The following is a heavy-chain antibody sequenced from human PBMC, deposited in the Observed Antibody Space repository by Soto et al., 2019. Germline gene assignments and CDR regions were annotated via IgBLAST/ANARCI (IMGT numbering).Heavy chain of an antibody. CDR1: GFTFSSYW. Sequence: EVQLVKSGGGLVQPGGSLRLSCAASGFTFSSYWMHWVRQAPGKGLVWVSRINSAGSSTTYADSVKGRFTISRDNAKNTLYLQMNSLRAEDTAVYYCARDQSVAGPTTLFDPWCQGTLVTVSS. CDR2: INSAGSST. D-gene: IGHD6-19*01. V-gene: IGHV3-74*01. CDR3: ARDQSVAGPTTLFDP. J-gene: IGHJ5*02.